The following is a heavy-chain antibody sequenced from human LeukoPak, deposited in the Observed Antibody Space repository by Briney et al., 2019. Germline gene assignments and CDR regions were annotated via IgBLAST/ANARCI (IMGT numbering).Heavy chain of an antibody. Sequence: PSETLSLTCTVSGGSISSYYWSWIRQPAGKGMEWIGRFYISGSTNYNPSLKSRVTMSVDTSKNQFSLRLNSVTAADTVVYYCARWLAPTYGMDVWGQGTTVTVSS. CDR1: GGSISSYY. CDR3: ARWLAPTYGMDV. V-gene: IGHV4-4*07. CDR2: FYISGST. J-gene: IGHJ6*02. D-gene: IGHD3-10*01.